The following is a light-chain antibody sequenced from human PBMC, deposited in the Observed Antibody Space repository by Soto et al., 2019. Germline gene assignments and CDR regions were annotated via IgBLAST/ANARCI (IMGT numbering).Light chain of an antibody. CDR2: GAS. J-gene: IGKJ1*01. CDR1: QRVSSN. CDR3: QQYNNWPPVVT. V-gene: IGKV3-15*01. Sequence: EIVMTQSPATLSVSPVERATLSCRASQRVSSNLAWYQQKPGQAPRLLIYGASTRATGIPARFSGSGSGTEFTLTISSLQSEDFAVYYCQQYNNWPPVVTFGQGTKVEIK.